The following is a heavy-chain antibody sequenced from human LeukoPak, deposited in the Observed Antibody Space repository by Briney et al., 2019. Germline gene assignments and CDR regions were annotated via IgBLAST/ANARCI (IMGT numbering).Heavy chain of an antibody. CDR2: INHSGEN. CDR1: GGSFSTYY. V-gene: IGHV4-34*01. J-gene: IGHJ4*02. CDR3: ARYSDVTYYFDS. Sequence: PSETLSLTCAVHGGSFSTYYWSWIRQPPGKGLEWMGEINHSGENRYNPSLQSRVTISVDTSMSQFSLKLSSVTAADTAVYFCARYSDVTYYFDSWGQGTLVTVSS. D-gene: IGHD5-18*01.